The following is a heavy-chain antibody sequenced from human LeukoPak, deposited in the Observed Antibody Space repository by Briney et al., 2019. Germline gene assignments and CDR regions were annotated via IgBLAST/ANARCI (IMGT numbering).Heavy chain of an antibody. CDR3: ARETVGLDY. V-gene: IGHV3-30*03. CDR1: GFTFSSYG. Sequence: GGSLRLSCGASGFTFSSYGMHWVRQAPGKGLEWVSVISFDGSDKYYADSVRGRFTISRDNAKNSLYLQINSLRDEDTAVYYCARETVGLDYWGQGTLVTVSS. CDR2: ISFDGSDK. D-gene: IGHD4-23*01. J-gene: IGHJ4*02.